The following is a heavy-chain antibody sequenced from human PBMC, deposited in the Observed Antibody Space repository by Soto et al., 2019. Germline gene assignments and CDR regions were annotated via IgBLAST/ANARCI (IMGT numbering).Heavy chain of an antibody. CDR1: GYSFTSYW. Sequence: GESLKISCKGSGYSFTSYWIGWVRQMPGKGLEWMGIFYPGDSDTRYSPSFQGQVTISADKSISTAYLQWSSLKASDTAMYYCARHSYYYDSSGYYSDYWGQGTLVTVS. D-gene: IGHD3-22*01. CDR3: ARHSYYYDSSGYYSDY. J-gene: IGHJ4*02. CDR2: FYPGDSDT. V-gene: IGHV5-51*01.